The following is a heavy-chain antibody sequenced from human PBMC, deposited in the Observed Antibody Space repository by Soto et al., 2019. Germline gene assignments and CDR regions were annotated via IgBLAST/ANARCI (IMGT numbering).Heavy chain of an antibody. D-gene: IGHD1-26*01. V-gene: IGHV4-59*01. CDR2: IYYSGST. CDR1: GGSIGSYY. Sequence: KPSETLSLTCTVSGGSIGSYYWSWIRQPPGKGLEWIGYIYYSGSTNYNPSLKSRVTISVDTSKNQFSLKLSSVTAADTAVYYCARERGGSRDAFDIWGQGTMVTVSS. CDR3: ARERGGSRDAFDI. J-gene: IGHJ3*02.